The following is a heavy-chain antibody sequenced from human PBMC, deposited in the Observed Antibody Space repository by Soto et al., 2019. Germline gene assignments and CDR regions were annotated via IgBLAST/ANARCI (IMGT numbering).Heavy chain of an antibody. V-gene: IGHV4-31*03. Sequence: QVQLQESGPGLVKPSQTLSLTCTFSGGSISSGGYYWSWIRQHPGKGLEWIGYIYYSGSTYYNPSLKSRVTISVDTSKNQFSLKLSSVTAADTAVYYCARGVTMVRGVIHTPYFDYWGQGTLVTVSS. CDR3: ARGVTMVRGVIHTPYFDY. CDR2: IYYSGST. CDR1: GGSISSGGYY. J-gene: IGHJ4*02. D-gene: IGHD3-10*01.